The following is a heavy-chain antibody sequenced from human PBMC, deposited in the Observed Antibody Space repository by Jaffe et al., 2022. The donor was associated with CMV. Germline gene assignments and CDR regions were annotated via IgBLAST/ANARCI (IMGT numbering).Heavy chain of an antibody. V-gene: IGHV3-64D*06. CDR2: ISSNGGST. Sequence: EVQLVESGGGLVQPGGSLRLSCSASGFTFSSYAMHWVRQAPGKGLEYVSAISSNGGSTYYADSVKGRFTISRDNSKNTLYLQMSSLRAEDTAVYYCVKNRWGVVVRTYFDLWGRGTLVTVSS. CDR3: VKNRWGVVVRTYFDL. D-gene: IGHD3-22*01. J-gene: IGHJ2*01. CDR1: GFTFSSYA.